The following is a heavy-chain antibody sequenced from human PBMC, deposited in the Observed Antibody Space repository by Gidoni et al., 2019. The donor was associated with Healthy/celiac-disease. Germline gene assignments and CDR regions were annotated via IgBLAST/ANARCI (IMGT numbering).Heavy chain of an antibody. CDR1: GGTFSSYA. D-gene: IGHD3-3*01. V-gene: IGHV1-69*01. CDR2: IIPIFGTA. J-gene: IGHJ4*02. Sequence: QVQLVQSGAEVKKPGSSVKVSCKASGGTFSSYASSWVRQAPGQGLEWMGGIIPIFGTANYAQKFQGRVTITADESTSTAYMELSSLRSEDTAVYYCARGGEYYDFWSGYTPSFDYWGQGTLVTVSS. CDR3: ARGGEYYDFWSGYTPSFDY.